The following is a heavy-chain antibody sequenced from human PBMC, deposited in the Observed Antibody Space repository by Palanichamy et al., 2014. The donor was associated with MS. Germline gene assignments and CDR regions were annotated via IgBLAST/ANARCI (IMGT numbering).Heavy chain of an antibody. CDR2: MYYSGST. V-gene: IGHV4-59*01. CDR3: ARGLPDPYYCGDSTCYINYFDH. D-gene: IGHD2-21*01. Sequence: QVQLQESGPGLVKPSEILSLICSVSGGSINSYYWGWVRQPPGKGLEWIGYMYYSGSTSHNPSLKSRVTISVDASKNQFSLKLSSVTAADTAVYYCARGLPDPYYCGDSTCYINYFDHRGQGTLVTVSS. J-gene: IGHJ4*02. CDR1: GGSINSYY.